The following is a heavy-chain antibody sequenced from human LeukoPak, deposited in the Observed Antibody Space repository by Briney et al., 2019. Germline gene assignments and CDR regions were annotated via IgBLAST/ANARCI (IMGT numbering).Heavy chain of an antibody. D-gene: IGHD3-9*01. CDR2: ISAYNGNT. CDR1: GYTFTSYG. J-gene: IGHJ6*02. V-gene: IGHV1-18*01. CDR3: ARGSILGYFDWLLRGDPNRYTRDYYYYGMDV. Sequence: ASVKASCKASGYTFTSYGISWVRQAPGQGLEWMGWISAYNGNTNYAQKLQGRVTMTTDTFTSTAYMELRSLRSDDTAVYYCARGSILGYFDWLLRGDPNRYTRDYYYYGMDVWGQGTTVTVSS.